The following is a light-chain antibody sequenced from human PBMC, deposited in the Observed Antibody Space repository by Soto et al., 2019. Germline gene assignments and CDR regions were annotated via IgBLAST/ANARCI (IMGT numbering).Light chain of an antibody. J-gene: IGKJ4*01. CDR1: QSVSSN. Sequence: EIVMTQSPATLSVSPGERATLSCRASQSVSSNLAWYQHKPGQAPRLLIYGASTRATGIPARFSGSGSGTEFTLTINSLQSEDFAVYYCQHFNNWPLTFGGGITVDIX. V-gene: IGKV3-15*01. CDR3: QHFNNWPLT. CDR2: GAS.